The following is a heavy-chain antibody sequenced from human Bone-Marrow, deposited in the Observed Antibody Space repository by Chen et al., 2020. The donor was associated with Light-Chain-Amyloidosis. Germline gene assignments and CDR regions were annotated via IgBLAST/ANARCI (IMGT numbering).Heavy chain of an antibody. CDR2: INSYGGSI. J-gene: IGHJ6*02. D-gene: IGHD3-10*01. Sequence: EVQLVESGGGSTQPGGSLRLSCAASGFTFNDYCLHWVRQVPGKGLVWVARINSYGGSITYSDSVKGRFTISRDNAKNTVYLQMNSLRAEDTAVYYCARSGNYGRYYYFGMDVWGQGTTVTVSS. V-gene: IGHV3-74*01. CDR1: GFTFNDYC. CDR3: ARSGNYGRYYYFGMDV.